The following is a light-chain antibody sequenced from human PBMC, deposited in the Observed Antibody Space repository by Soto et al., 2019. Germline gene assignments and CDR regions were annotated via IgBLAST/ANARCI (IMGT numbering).Light chain of an antibody. CDR1: NIESKS. V-gene: IGLV3-21*02. J-gene: IGLJ1*01. Sequence: SYELTQPPSVSVAPGQTARIMCGGNNIESKSVHWYQQKAGQAPVLVVYADDDRPSGIPERFSGSNSGNTATLTITRVEAGDEADSFCQVWVSSRDLHVFGSGTKLTVL. CDR2: ADD. CDR3: QVWVSSRDLHV.